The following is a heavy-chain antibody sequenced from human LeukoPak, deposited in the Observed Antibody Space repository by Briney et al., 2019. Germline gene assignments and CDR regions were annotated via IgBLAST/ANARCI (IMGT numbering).Heavy chain of an antibody. CDR3: ARGGGLDV. D-gene: IGHD3-16*01. Sequence: PGGSLRLSCAASGFTFSNYWMNWARQAPEKGLEWVASINHNGNVNYYVYAVKGRFTISRDNAKNSLYLQMSNLRAEDTAVYFCARGGGLDVWGQGATVTVSS. V-gene: IGHV3-7*03. J-gene: IGHJ6*02. CDR1: GFTFSNYW. CDR2: INHNGNVN.